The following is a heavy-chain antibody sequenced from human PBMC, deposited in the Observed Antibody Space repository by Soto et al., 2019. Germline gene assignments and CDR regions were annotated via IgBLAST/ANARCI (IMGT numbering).Heavy chain of an antibody. V-gene: IGHV3-30*18. J-gene: IGHJ4*02. D-gene: IGHD3-22*01. CDR3: AKEAYYYDSSGYFSP. CDR1: GFTFSSYG. Sequence: PGGSLRLSCAASGFTFSSYGMHWVRQAPGKGLEWVAVISYDGSNKYYADSVKGRFTISRDNSKNTLYLQMNSLRAEDTAVYYCAKEAYYYDSSGYFSPWGQGTLVTVSS. CDR2: ISYDGSNK.